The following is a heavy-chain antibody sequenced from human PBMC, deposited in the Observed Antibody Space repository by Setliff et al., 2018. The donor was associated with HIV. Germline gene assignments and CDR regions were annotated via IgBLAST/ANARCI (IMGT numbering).Heavy chain of an antibody. D-gene: IGHD3-22*01. CDR2: IYTSGST. Sequence: SETLSLTCTVSGGSISNYYWSWVRQPPGKGLEWIGYIYTSGSTNYNPSLKGRVTISVDTSKNQFSLKLSSVTAADTAVYYCARGLSFYDPGGFDYWGQGTLVTVS. J-gene: IGHJ4*02. V-gene: IGHV4-4*09. CDR1: GGSISNYY. CDR3: ARGLSFYDPGGFDY.